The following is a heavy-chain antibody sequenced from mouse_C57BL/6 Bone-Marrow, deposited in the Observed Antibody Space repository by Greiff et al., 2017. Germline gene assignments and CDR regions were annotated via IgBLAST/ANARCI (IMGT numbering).Heavy chain of an antibody. CDR3: ARVTTVVARYAMDY. Sequence: ESGPGLVKPSQSLSLTCSVTGYSITSGYYWNWIRQFPGNKLEWMGYISYDGSNNYNPSLKNRISITRDTSKNQFFLKLKSVTTEDTATYYCARVTTVVARYAMDYWGQGTSVTVSS. D-gene: IGHD1-1*01. V-gene: IGHV3-6*01. CDR2: ISYDGSN. CDR1: GYSITSGYY. J-gene: IGHJ4*01.